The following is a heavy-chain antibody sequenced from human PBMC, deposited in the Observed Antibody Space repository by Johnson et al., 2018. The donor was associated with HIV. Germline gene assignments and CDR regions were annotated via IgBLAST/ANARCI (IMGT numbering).Heavy chain of an antibody. CDR3: ARELEGDYAFDI. CDR2: ISYDGSNK. Sequence: QVQLVESGGGVVQPGRSLRLSCAASGFTFSTYVMHWVRQAPGKGLEWVAVISYDGSNKYYADSVKGRFTISRDNSKNTLYLQMNSLRAGDTAVYYCARELEGDYAFDIWGQGTMVTVSS. CDR1: GFTFSTYV. V-gene: IGHV3-30*03. D-gene: IGHD3-10*01. J-gene: IGHJ3*02.